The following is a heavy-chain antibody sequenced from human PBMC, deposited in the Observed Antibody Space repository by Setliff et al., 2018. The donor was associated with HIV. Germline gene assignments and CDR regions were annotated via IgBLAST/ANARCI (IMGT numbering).Heavy chain of an antibody. CDR1: GGTISNYG. J-gene: IGHJ3*02. Sequence: SVKVSCKAPGGTISNYGISWVRQAPGQGFEWMGGIIPIFGTANYAQKFQGRVTITADESTNTAYMDLSSLRSDDTAVYYCVTGGSSGAFDIWGQGTMVTVSS. V-gene: IGHV1-69*13. CDR2: IIPIFGTA. CDR3: VTGGSSGAFDI. D-gene: IGHD6-13*01.